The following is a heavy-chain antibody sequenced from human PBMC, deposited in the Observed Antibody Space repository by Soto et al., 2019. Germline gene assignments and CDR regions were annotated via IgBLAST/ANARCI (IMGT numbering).Heavy chain of an antibody. CDR2: ISESGVYT. Sequence: EVQLLETGGGLVQPGGSLRLSCTASGFTFSTYAMSWVRQAPGEGLEWVSSISESGVYTDYADSVKGRFTISRDNSKNTLYVQMTSLRDEDTAVYHCAKETSPNTYYTFDFWGQGTMVTVSS. J-gene: IGHJ3*01. V-gene: IGHV3-23*01. D-gene: IGHD1-26*01. CDR1: GFTFSTYA. CDR3: AKETSPNTYYTFDF.